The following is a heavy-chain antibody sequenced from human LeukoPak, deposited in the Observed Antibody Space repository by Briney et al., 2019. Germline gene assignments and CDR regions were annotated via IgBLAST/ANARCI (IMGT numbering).Heavy chain of an antibody. CDR2: ISAYNGNT. Sequence: ASVKVSCKASGYTLTSYGISWVRQAPGQGLEWMGWISAYNGNTNYAQKLQGRVTMTTDTSTSTAYMELRSLRSDDTAVYYCARIGWVAAAGTSWFDPWGQGTLVTVSS. D-gene: IGHD6-13*01. J-gene: IGHJ5*02. V-gene: IGHV1-18*01. CDR1: GYTLTSYG. CDR3: ARIGWVAAAGTSWFDP.